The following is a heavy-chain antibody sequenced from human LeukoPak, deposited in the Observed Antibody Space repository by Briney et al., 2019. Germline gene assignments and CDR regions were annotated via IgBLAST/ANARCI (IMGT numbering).Heavy chain of an antibody. CDR3: ARDGRSTWYGVGYFDY. D-gene: IGHD6-13*01. CDR2: ISPSGGYM. CDR1: GFTFSTYS. Sequence: GGSLRLSCAASGFTFSTYSMNWVRQAPGKGLEWVSSISPSGGYMYYADSLKGRFTISRDNAKNSLYLQMNSLRAEDTAVYYCARDGRSTWYGVGYFDYWGQGTLVTVSS. J-gene: IGHJ4*02. V-gene: IGHV3-21*01.